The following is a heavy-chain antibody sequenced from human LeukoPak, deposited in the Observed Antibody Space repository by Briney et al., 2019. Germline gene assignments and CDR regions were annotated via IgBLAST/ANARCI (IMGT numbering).Heavy chain of an antibody. V-gene: IGHV3-21*01. CDR2: ISSSSSYI. Sequence: PGGSLRLSCAASGFTFSSYSMNWVHQAPGKGLEWVSSISSSSSYIYYADSVKGRFTISRDNAKNSLYLQMNSLRAEDAAVYYCARDRALLGELFDAFDIWGQGTMVTVSS. CDR1: GFTFSSYS. CDR3: ARDRALLGELFDAFDI. J-gene: IGHJ3*02. D-gene: IGHD3-16*01.